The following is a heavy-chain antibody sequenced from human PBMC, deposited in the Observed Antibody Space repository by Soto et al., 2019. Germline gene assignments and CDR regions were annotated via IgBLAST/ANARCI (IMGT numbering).Heavy chain of an antibody. CDR3: ARFRFLDFRSVEFIDY. Sequence: EEQLVESGGGLVQPGGSLTLSCAASGFTFSKYGMNWVRQAPGKGLEWVAFISSNSPTYHADSVKGRFTISRDNAKNSLYLQMNSLRAEDTAVYYCARFRFLDFRSVEFIDYWGQGTLVTVSS. V-gene: IGHV3-48*01. J-gene: IGHJ4*02. CDR2: ISSNSPT. CDR1: GFTFSKYG. D-gene: IGHD3-3*01.